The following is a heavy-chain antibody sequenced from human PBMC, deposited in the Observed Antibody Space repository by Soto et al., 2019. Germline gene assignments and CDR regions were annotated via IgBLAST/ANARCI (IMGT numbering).Heavy chain of an antibody. Sequence: QLVESGGGLVRPGGSLTLSCSDSGFSFRTYFLNWVRQAPGKGLEWVSFIDGFNHIYYADSVKGRFTISRDNGKKSLFLQMSDLRAEDTALYYCTTGAVGAKRLSHFFNLWGQGTLVIVSS. CDR1: GFSFRTYF. CDR2: IDGFNHI. V-gene: IGHV3-21*02. D-gene: IGHD1-26*01. J-gene: IGHJ4*02. CDR3: TTGAVGAKRLSHFFNL.